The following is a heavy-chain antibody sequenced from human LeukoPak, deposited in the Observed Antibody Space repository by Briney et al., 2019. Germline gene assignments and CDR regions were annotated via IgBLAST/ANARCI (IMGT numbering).Heavy chain of an antibody. D-gene: IGHD2-2*02. CDR1: GFTFSSYA. CDR3: AKDIARAAAISSKPFDY. Sequence: GGSLRLSCAASGFTFSSYAMSWVRQAPGKGLEWVSAISGSGGSTYYADSVKGRFTMSRENSKNTLYLQMNSLRAEDTAVYYCAKDIARAAAISSKPFDYWGQGTLVTVSS. CDR2: ISGSGGST. V-gene: IGHV3-23*01. J-gene: IGHJ4*02.